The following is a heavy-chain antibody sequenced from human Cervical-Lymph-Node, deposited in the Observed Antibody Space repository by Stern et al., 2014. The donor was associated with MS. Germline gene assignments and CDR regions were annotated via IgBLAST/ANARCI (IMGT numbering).Heavy chain of an antibody. J-gene: IGHJ5*02. CDR2: IIPFFGTA. Sequence: QLVQSGAEVKKPGSSVKVSCKASGGTFSTYVISWVRQAPGQGLEWMGGIIPFFGTANYAQKFQGRVTITADETTSTAYMELRSLRSEDTAMYYCARLNVDTPMIPWGQGTLVTVSS. D-gene: IGHD5-18*01. V-gene: IGHV1-69*01. CDR3: ARLNVDTPMIP. CDR1: GGTFSTYV.